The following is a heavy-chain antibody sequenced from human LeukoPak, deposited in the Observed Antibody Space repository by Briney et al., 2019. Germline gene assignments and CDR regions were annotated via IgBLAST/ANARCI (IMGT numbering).Heavy chain of an antibody. J-gene: IGHJ6*02. CDR1: GFTFSSYS. CDR3: ARDQEAVGATHYYYYGMDV. CDR2: ISSSSSYI. Sequence: GGSLRLSCAASGFTFSSYSMNWVRQAPGKGLEWVSSISSSSSYIYYADSAKGRFTISRDNAKNSLYLQMNSLRAEDTAVYYCARDQEAVGATHYYYYGMDVWGQGTTVTVSS. V-gene: IGHV3-21*01. D-gene: IGHD1-26*01.